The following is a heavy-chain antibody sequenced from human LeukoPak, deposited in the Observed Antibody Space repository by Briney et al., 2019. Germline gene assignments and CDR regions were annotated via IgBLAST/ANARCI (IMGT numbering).Heavy chain of an antibody. CDR2: IGTADDT. J-gene: IGHJ6*03. V-gene: IGHV3-13*01. CDR3: VRALYGDYGGSNYYYYVDA. D-gene: IGHD4-17*01. CDR1: GFSFSTYD. Sequence: GGSLRLSCAASGFSFSTYDMHWVRQATGKGLEWVSAIGTADDTYYTGSVKGRFTISRENAKNSLYLQMNSLSAGDTAVYYCVRALYGDYGGSNYYYYVDAWGKGTTVTVSS.